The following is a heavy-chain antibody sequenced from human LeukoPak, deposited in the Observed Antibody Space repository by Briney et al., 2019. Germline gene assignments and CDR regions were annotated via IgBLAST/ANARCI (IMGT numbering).Heavy chain of an antibody. V-gene: IGHV1-46*01. D-gene: IGHD3-22*01. CDR2: INPSGGST. CDR3: ARDSYYDSSGYSFDY. CDR1: GYTFTSYY. J-gene: IGHJ4*02. Sequence: ASVKVSCKASGYTFTSYYMHWVRQAPGQELEWMGIINPSGGSTSYAQKFQGRVTMTRDMSTSTVYMELSSLRSEDTAVYYCARDSYYDSSGYSFDYWGQGTLVTVSS.